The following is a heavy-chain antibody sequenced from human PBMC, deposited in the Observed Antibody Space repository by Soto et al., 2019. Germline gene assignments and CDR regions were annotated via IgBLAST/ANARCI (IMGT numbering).Heavy chain of an antibody. V-gene: IGHV4-30-4*01. CDR1: GGSISSGDYY. J-gene: IGHJ5*02. Sequence: SETLSLTCTVSGGSISSGDYYWSWIRQPPGKGLEWIGYIYYSGSTYYNPSLKSRVTISVDTSKNQFSLKLSSVTAADTAVYYCARDKGTGTSNWFDPWGQGTLVTVSS. D-gene: IGHD1-7*01. CDR2: IYYSGST. CDR3: ARDKGTGTSNWFDP.